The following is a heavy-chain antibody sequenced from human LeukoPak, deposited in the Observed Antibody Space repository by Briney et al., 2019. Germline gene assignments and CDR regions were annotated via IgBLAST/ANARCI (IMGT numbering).Heavy chain of an antibody. J-gene: IGHJ5*02. CDR1: GGSISSGDYY. CDR3: ARDHEGYSSVHNQNWFDP. V-gene: IGHV4-30-4*08. CDR2: IYYSGST. D-gene: IGHD6-25*01. Sequence: PLQTLSLTCTVSGGSISSGDYYWSWIRQPPGKGLEWIGYIYYSGSTYYNPSLKSRVTISVDTSKNQFSLKLSSVTAADTAVYYCARDHEGYSSVHNQNWFDPWGQGTLVTVSS.